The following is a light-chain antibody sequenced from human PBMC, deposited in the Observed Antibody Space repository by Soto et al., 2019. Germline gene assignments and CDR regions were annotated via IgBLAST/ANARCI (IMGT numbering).Light chain of an antibody. V-gene: IGLV2-11*01. CDR1: GSDVGGYDF. Sequence: ALTQPRSVSGSPGQSVTISCTGTGSDVGGYDFVSWYQQHPGKAPKLMIYDVSKRPSGVPDRFSGSKSGSTASLTISGLQADDEADYFCCSFAGTYTVVFGGGTKLTVL. CDR2: DVS. CDR3: CSFAGTYTVV. J-gene: IGLJ2*01.